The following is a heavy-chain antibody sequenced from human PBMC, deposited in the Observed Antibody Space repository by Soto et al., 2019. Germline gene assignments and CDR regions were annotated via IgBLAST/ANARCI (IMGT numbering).Heavy chain of an antibody. CDR2: IIPIFGTA. V-gene: IGHV1-69*01. CDR1: GGTFSSYA. J-gene: IGHJ4*02. D-gene: IGHD3-22*01. CDR3: ARDQENYDSSGYYFDY. Sequence: QVQLVQSGAEVKKPGSSVKVSCKASGGTFSSYAISWVRQAPGQGLEWMGGIIPIFGTANYAQKFQGRVTITADESTSKAYMELSSLRSEDTAVYYCARDQENYDSSGYYFDYWGQGTLVTVSS.